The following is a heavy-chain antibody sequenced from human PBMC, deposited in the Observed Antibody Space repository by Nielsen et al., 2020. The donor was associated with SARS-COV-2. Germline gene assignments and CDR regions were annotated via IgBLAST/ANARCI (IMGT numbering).Heavy chain of an antibody. CDR3: ARFPRRGYSYGYTYYYGMDV. Sequence: GSLRLSCAVYGGSFSGYYWSWIRQPPGKGLEWIGEINHSGSTNYNPSLKSRVTISVDTSKNQFSLKLSSVTAADTAVYYCARFPRRGYSYGYTYYYGMDVWGQGTTVTVSS. D-gene: IGHD5-18*01. V-gene: IGHV4-34*01. CDR1: GGSFSGYY. J-gene: IGHJ6*02. CDR2: INHSGST.